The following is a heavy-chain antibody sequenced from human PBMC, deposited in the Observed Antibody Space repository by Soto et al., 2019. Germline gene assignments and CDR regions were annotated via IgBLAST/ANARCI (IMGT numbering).Heavy chain of an antibody. J-gene: IGHJ6*02. D-gene: IGHD4-4*01. CDR2: TYYRSKWYN. V-gene: IGHV6-1*01. Sequence: PPQTLPLTCVISGDSVSSNSAAWNWIRQSPSRGLEWLGRTYYRSKWYNDYAVSVKSRITINPDTSKNQFSLQLNSVTPEDTAVYYCARDGPRPGPTTETDYYYDMDVWGQGTTLTVSS. CDR3: ARDGPRPGPTTETDYYYDMDV. CDR1: GDSVSSNSAA.